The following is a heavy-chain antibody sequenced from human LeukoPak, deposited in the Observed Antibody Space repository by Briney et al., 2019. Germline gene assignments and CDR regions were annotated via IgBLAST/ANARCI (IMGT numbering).Heavy chain of an antibody. CDR1: GYTFTSYY. V-gene: IGHV1-46*01. CDR2: INPSGGST. D-gene: IGHD1-20*01. CDR3: ASLYNSDAFDI. J-gene: IGHJ3*02. Sequence: GASVTVSCTASGYTFTSYYMHWVRQAPGQGLEWMGIINPSGGSTSYAQKFQGRVTMTRDMSTSTVYMDLGRLRSNDTAVYYCASLYNSDAFDIWGQGTMVTVSS.